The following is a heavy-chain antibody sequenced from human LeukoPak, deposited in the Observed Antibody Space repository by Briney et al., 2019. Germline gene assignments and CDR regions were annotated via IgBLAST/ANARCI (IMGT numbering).Heavy chain of an antibody. CDR1: GGSMSSYY. Sequence: SETLSLTCTVSGGSMSSYYWSWIRQPPGKGLEWIGYIYYSGSTNYNPPLKSRVTISVDTSKNQFSLKLSSVTAADTAVYYCARHYYGSGSTLDYWGQGTLVT. J-gene: IGHJ4*02. CDR2: IYYSGST. CDR3: ARHYYGSGSTLDY. V-gene: IGHV4-59*08. D-gene: IGHD3-10*01.